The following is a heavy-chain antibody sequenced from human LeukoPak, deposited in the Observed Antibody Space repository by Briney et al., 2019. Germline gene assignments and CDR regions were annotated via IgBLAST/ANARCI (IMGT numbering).Heavy chain of an antibody. CDR3: ARAVGYYYGMDV. V-gene: IGHV1-46*01. CDR2: INPSGDST. J-gene: IGHJ6*02. Sequence: ASVRVSCKASGYTFTRYYMHWVRQAPGQGLEWMGIINPSGDSTSFAQKFQGRVTMTRDTSTSTVYMELSSLRAEDTAVYYCARAVGYYYGMDVWGQGTTVTVSS. CDR1: GYTFTRYY.